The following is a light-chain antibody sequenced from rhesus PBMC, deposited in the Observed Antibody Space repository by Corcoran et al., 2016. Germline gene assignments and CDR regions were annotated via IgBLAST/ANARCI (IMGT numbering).Light chain of an antibody. CDR3: QQHNTDPLT. CDR1: QGISNY. V-gene: IGKV1S14*01. J-gene: IGKJ4*01. CDR2: YAS. Sequence: DIQMTQSPSSLSASVGNTVTITCRSSQGISNYLAWYQQKPGKPPKPLIYYASNLESGSPSRFSGSGSVIDFTLTISSLQPEDFATYYCQQHNTDPLTFGGGTKVELK.